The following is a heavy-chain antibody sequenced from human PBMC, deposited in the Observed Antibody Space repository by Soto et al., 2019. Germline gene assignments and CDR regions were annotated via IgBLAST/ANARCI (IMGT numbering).Heavy chain of an antibody. CDR3: ARTIVAAAGPGFDY. D-gene: IGHD6-13*01. CDR2: IYYSGST. Sequence: QVQLQQSGPGLVKPSETLSLTCTVSGGSVSSGSYYWSWIRQPPGKGLEWIGYIYYSGSTNYNPSRTSRGTISVDTSKNQFALKLSSVTAADTAVYYCARTIVAAAGPGFDYWGQGTLVTVSS. CDR1: GGSVSSGSYY. V-gene: IGHV4-61*01. J-gene: IGHJ4*02.